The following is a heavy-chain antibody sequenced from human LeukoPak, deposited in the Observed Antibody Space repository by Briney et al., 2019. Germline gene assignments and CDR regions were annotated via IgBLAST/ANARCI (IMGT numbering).Heavy chain of an antibody. CDR2: ISPYNGNT. J-gene: IGHJ6*02. V-gene: IGHV1-18*01. Sequence: ASVKVSCKASGYTFINYGINWERQAPGQGLEWMGWISPYNGNTNYAQKFQGRVTMTTDTSTSTAYMELRSLRSDDTAVYYCARAPQRNLSYYYGMDVWGQGTTVPVSS. CDR1: GYTFINYG. CDR3: ARAPQRNLSYYYGMDV.